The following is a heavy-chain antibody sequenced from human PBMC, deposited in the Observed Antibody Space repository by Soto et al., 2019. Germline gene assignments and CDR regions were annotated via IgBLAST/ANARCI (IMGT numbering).Heavy chain of an antibody. CDR1: GFTFSNYA. D-gene: IGHD3-3*01. Sequence: PGGSLRPSCAASGFTFSNYAMHWVRQAPGKGLEYVSAISSNGGSTYYANSVKGRFTISRDNSKNTLYLQMGSLRAEDMAVYYCASSYDFWSGYDYWGQGT. V-gene: IGHV3-64*01. J-gene: IGHJ4*02. CDR3: ASSYDFWSGYDY. CDR2: ISSNGGST.